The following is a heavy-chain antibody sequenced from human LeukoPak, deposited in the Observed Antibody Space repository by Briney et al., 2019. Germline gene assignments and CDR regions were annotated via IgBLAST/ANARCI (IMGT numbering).Heavy chain of an antibody. J-gene: IGHJ5*02. Sequence: GGSLRLSCAASGFIFDDYAMHWVRQAPGKGLEWVSGISWNSAIIGYADSVKGRFIISRDNAKKSLYLQMNSLRAEDTAVYYCVRGIGEAWGQGTLVTVSS. CDR3: VRGIGEA. V-gene: IGHV3-9*01. CDR1: GFIFDDYA. CDR2: ISWNSAII.